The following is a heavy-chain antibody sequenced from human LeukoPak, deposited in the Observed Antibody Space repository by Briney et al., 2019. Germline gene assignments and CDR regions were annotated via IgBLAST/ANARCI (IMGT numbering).Heavy chain of an antibody. J-gene: IGHJ3*02. CDR3: ARTGYSSGWYGGFDI. D-gene: IGHD6-19*01. Sequence: GASLKISCRGSGYSFTSFWIGWLRQMPGKGLEWMGIIYPGDSDTRYSPSFQGQVTISADKSISTAYLQWSTLKASDTAMYYCARTGYSSGWYGGFDIWGQGTLVTVSS. CDR1: GYSFTSFW. V-gene: IGHV5-51*01. CDR2: IYPGDSDT.